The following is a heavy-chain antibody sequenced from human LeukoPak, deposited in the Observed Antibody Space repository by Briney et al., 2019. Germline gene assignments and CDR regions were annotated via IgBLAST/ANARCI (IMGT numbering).Heavy chain of an antibody. Sequence: GGSLRLSCAASGFTFMNNWMTWVRQAPGKGLEWVANIKQDDSEKYYVGSVKGRFTISRDNAKNSVYLQMNSLRAEDTAVYYCARGRAIDIWGRGTMVTVSS. CDR1: GFTFMNNW. V-gene: IGHV3-7*04. CDR3: ARGRAIDI. J-gene: IGHJ3*02. CDR2: IKQDDSEK.